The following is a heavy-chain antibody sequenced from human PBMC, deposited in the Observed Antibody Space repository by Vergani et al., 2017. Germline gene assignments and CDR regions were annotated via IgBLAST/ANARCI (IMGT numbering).Heavy chain of an antibody. CDR3: ARHRGGTLEP. J-gene: IGHJ5*02. V-gene: IGHV5-10-1*03. CDR2: IDPSDSYT. Sequence: EVQLVQSGAEVKKPGESLRISCKGSGYSFTSYWISWVHQMPGKGLGWMGRIDPSDSYTNYSPAFQGNFTISADKSINTAYLQWSSLKASDPSMYDCARHRGGTLEPWGQGTLVTVSS. D-gene: IGHD2-15*01. CDR1: GYSFTSYW.